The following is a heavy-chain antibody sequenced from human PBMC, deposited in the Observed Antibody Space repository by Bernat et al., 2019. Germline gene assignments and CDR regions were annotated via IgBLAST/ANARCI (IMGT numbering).Heavy chain of an antibody. Sequence: QLQLRESGPGLVRPSGTLSPPCTVSGGPISSSGYTWGWIRQPPGKGLGWFGSIYYSGSTNYNPSLKSRVTISVDKSKNQFSLKLSSVTAADTAVYYCARGHSSSWSDTGNYWYFDLWGRGTLVTVSS. V-gene: IGHV4-39*07. D-gene: IGHD6-13*01. J-gene: IGHJ2*01. CDR1: GGPISSSGYT. CDR3: ARGHSSSWSDTGNYWYFDL. CDR2: IYYSGST.